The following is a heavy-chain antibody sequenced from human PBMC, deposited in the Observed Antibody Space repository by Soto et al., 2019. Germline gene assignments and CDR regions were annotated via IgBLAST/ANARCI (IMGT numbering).Heavy chain of an antibody. CDR1: GGSVGRGAFY. V-gene: IGHV4-31*03. J-gene: IGHJ4*02. CDR3: ARAPAPWYFDY. CDR2: IYYSGSA. Sequence: QVQLQESGPGLVKPSQTLSLRCSVSGGSVGRGAFYWSWIRQLPGKGLEWIGYIYYSGSAYYNPSLKSRVTISLDTSQNQFSLKLTSVTVADTAVYYCARAPAPWYFDYWGQGTLVTVSS.